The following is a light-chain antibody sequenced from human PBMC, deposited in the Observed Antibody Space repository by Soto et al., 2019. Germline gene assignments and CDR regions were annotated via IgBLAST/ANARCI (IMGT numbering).Light chain of an antibody. V-gene: IGKV3-20*01. Sequence: IVLTQSPGTLSLSPGERATLSCRASQSVSSSYLAWYQQKPGQAPRLLIYGASSRATGIPDRFSGSGSGTDFTLTISRLEPEDFAMYYCQQYGSSPNTFGGGTKVDIK. CDR3: QQYGSSPNT. CDR2: GAS. J-gene: IGKJ4*01. CDR1: QSVSSSY.